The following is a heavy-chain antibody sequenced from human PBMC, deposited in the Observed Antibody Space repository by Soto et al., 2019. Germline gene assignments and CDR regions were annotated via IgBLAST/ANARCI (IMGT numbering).Heavy chain of an antibody. CDR1: GASITSGGFS. Sequence: LSLTCAVSGASITSGGFSWSWIRQPPGKGFEWIGDIYHRGSSYYNPSLKSRVTISVDRSKNHFSLRLSSVTAADTAVYYCARGVYYYDSSGHYVLYFDYWGQGTLVTVSS. CDR3: ARGVYYYDSSGHYVLYFDY. V-gene: IGHV4-30-2*01. CDR2: IYHRGSS. J-gene: IGHJ4*02. D-gene: IGHD3-22*01.